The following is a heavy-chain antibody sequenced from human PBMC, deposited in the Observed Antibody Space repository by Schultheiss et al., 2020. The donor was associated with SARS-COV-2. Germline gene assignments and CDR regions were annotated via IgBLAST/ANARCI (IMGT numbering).Heavy chain of an antibody. CDR2: IHYRGTT. CDR3: ARYSSSSGWFDP. CDR1: GDSISRNEYY. D-gene: IGHD6-6*01. V-gene: IGHV4-39*01. Sequence: SQTLSLTCSVSGDSISRNEYYWAWIRQPPGKGLEWCGSIHYRGTTQYNRYLKSGVTISVDTSKNQFSLQLSSVTAADTAVYYCARYSSSSGWFDPWGQGTLVTVSS. J-gene: IGHJ5*02.